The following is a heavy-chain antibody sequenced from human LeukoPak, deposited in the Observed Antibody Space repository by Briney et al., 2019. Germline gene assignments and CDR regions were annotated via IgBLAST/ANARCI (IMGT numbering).Heavy chain of an antibody. D-gene: IGHD3-10*01. Sequence: ASVKVSCKASGYTFTSYGISWVRQAPGQGLEWMGWISAYNGNTNYAQKLQGRVTMTTDTSTSTAYMELRSLRSDDTAVYYCARTAPCGRFGELSSFFDYWGQGTLVTVSS. CDR3: ARTAPCGRFGELSSFFDY. J-gene: IGHJ4*02. CDR1: GYTFTSYG. CDR2: ISAYNGNT. V-gene: IGHV1-18*04.